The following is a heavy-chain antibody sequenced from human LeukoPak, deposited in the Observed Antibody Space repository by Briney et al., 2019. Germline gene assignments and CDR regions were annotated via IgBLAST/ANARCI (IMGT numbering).Heavy chain of an antibody. CDR1: GFTFSRYA. J-gene: IGHJ4*02. D-gene: IGHD4-17*01. CDR3: ASVQRYGDSLFDC. V-gene: IGHV3-23*01. CDR2: ISASGEST. Sequence: GGSLRLSCAASGFTFSRYAMSWVRQAPGKGLEWVSGISASGESTYYADSVKGRLTISRDNSKNTLYLLMNSLRAEDTAVYFCASVQRYGDSLFDCWGQGTLVTVSS.